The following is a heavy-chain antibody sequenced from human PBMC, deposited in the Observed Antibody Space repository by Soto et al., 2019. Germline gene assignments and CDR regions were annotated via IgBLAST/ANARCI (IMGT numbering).Heavy chain of an antibody. CDR3: ARERGVTTNDAFDV. D-gene: IGHD4-17*01. Sequence: PSETLSLTCTVSGGSIGYYYWTWIRQPPGKGLEWIGFIYYSGSTNYNPSLKSRVTMSVDTSKNRFSLKLTSVTAADTAVYYCARERGVTTNDAFDVWGRGAMVTV. CDR2: IYYSGST. J-gene: IGHJ3*01. CDR1: GGSIGYYY. V-gene: IGHV4-59*01.